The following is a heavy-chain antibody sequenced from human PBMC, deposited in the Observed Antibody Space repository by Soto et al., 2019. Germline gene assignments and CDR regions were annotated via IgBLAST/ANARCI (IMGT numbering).Heavy chain of an antibody. CDR2: IYPGDSDT. D-gene: IGHD2-2*01. V-gene: IGHV5-51*01. CDR3: ARIARWYQQKPRVYYYMDV. Sequence: GESLKISCKGSGYSFTSYWIGWVRQMPGKGLEWMGIIYPGDSDTRYSPSFQGQVTISADKSISTAYLQWSSLKASDTAMYYCARIARWYQQKPRVYYYMDVWGKGTTVTVSS. CDR1: GYSFTSYW. J-gene: IGHJ6*03.